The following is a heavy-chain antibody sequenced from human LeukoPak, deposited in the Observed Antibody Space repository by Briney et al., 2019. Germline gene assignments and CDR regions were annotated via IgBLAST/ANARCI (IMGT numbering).Heavy chain of an antibody. CDR3: ARVGVRATYGGDY. CDR1: EFTVSSNY. Sequence: GGSLRLSCAVSEFTVSSNYMSWVRQAPGTGLDWVSVIYSGGSTYYADSVKGRFTISRDNSKNTLYLQMNSLRAEDTAVYYCARVGVRATYGGDYWGQGTLVTVSS. CDR2: IYSGGST. D-gene: IGHD2-8*01. V-gene: IGHV3-66*01. J-gene: IGHJ4*02.